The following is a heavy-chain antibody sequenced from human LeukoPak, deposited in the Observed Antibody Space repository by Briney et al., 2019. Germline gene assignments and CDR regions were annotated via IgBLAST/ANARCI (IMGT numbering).Heavy chain of an antibody. CDR1: GFTFSDHY. CDR2: IRNKANSYGT. Sequence: GGSLRLSCAASGFTFSDHYMDWVRLPPGKGLEWVGRIRNKANSYGTEYAASVKDRFTISRDDSKSSLYLQMNSLRSEDTALYYCTRVRLGAATRYLDYWGQGTLVTVSS. D-gene: IGHD1-26*01. J-gene: IGHJ4*02. CDR3: TRVRLGAATRYLDY. V-gene: IGHV3-72*01.